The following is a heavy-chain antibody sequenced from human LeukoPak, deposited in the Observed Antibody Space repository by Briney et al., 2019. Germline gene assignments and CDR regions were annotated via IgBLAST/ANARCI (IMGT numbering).Heavy chain of an antibody. V-gene: IGHV1-69*13. CDR3: ARCALWFGELTYYFDY. D-gene: IGHD3-10*01. J-gene: IGHJ4*02. Sequence: GASVKVSCKASGGTFSSYAIGWVRQAPGQGLEWMGGIIPIFGTANYAQKFQGRVTITADESTSTAYVELSSLRSEDTVVYYCARCALWFGELTYYFDYWGQGTLVTVSS. CDR2: IIPIFGTA. CDR1: GGTFSSYA.